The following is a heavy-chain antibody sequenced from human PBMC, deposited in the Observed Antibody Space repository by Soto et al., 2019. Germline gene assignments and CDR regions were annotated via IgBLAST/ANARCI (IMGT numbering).Heavy chain of an antibody. V-gene: IGHV2-70*11. Sequence: SGPTLVNPTQTLTLTCTFSGFSLSTSGMCVSWIRQPPGKALEWLARIDWYDDKYYSTSLKTSRTISNDTSKNQVVLTMTNMDPVDTDKYYCARTATATGPSDSWGQGPLVTVPS. D-gene: IGHD5-18*01. J-gene: IGHJ4*02. CDR3: ARTATATGPSDS. CDR2: IDWYDDK. CDR1: GFSLSTSGMC.